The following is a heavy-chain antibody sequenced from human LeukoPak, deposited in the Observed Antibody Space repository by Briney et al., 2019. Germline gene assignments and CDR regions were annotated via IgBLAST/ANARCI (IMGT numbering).Heavy chain of an antibody. CDR1: GGSFSSYY. CDR3: ASGGYYYYSSGYYKFDP. D-gene: IGHD3-22*01. J-gene: IGHJ5*02. V-gene: IGHV4-59*01. Sequence: SETLSLTCTVSGGSFSSYYWSWIRQPPGKGLEWIGYIYYSGSTNYNPSLKSRVTISVDTSKNQFSLKLSSETAADTAVYYYASGGYYYYSSGYYKFDPWGQGTLVTVS. CDR2: IYYSGST.